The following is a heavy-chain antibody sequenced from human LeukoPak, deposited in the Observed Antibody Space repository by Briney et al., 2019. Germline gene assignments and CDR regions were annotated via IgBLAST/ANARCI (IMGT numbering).Heavy chain of an antibody. CDR3: ARHRGSSSLFDY. Sequence: SETLSLTCTVSGGSISSSSYYWDWIRQPPGMGLEYIGSIYYSGSTYYNPSLKSRVTISVDTSKNQFSLKLSSVTAADTAVYYRARHRGSSSLFDYWGQGTLVTVSS. CDR2: IYYSGST. D-gene: IGHD6-6*01. V-gene: IGHV4-39*01. CDR1: GGSISSSSYY. J-gene: IGHJ4*02.